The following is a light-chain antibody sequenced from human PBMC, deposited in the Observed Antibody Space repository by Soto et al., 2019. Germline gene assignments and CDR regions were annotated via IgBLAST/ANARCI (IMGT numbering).Light chain of an antibody. J-gene: IGKJ2*01. CDR1: QTVSVW. CDR2: KSS. Sequence: DIQMTQSPSTLSASVGDGVTIACRASQTVSVWLTWYQQKPGKAPKLLLYKSSILESGVSSRFSGNGSETDFTLTISSLQPDDIGTYYCQQYSSYPYTFGQGTKLEIK. V-gene: IGKV1-5*03. CDR3: QQYSSYPYT.